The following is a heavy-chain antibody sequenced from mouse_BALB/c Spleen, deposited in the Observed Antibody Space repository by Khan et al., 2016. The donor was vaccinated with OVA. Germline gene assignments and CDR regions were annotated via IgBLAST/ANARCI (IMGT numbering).Heavy chain of an antibody. CDR2: INPDSSTI. Sequence: EVELVESGGGLVQPGGSLKLSCAASGFDFSRYWMSWARQAPGKGLEWIGEINPDSSTIDYTQSLKDKFIISRDNAKNTLYLQMSKVRSEDTALYYCGRRGYYGYFDVWGAGTTVTVSS. D-gene: IGHD2-2*01. CDR1: GFDFSRYW. J-gene: IGHJ1*01. CDR3: GRRGYYGYFDV. V-gene: IGHV4-1*02.